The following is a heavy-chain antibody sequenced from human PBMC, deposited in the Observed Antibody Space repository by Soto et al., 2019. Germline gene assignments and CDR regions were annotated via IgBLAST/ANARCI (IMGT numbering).Heavy chain of an antibody. Sequence: GGSLRLSSAAYGFSFGSYALSWVRQAPGKGLEWVSTISGSDGKTVYADSVKGRFSISRDTSQSTLYLQMSSLRADDAAMYDWARWSYLDYWGQGPRVTVSS. V-gene: IGHV3-23*01. CDR2: ISGSDGKT. D-gene: IGHD3-3*01. CDR1: GFSFGSYA. J-gene: IGHJ4*02. CDR3: ARWSYLDY.